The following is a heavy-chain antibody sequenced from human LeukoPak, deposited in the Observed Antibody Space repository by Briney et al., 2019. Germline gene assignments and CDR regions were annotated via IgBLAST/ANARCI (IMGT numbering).Heavy chain of an antibody. J-gene: IGHJ4*02. CDR2: INPSGGST. CDR1: GGTFSSYA. D-gene: IGHD5-12*01. V-gene: IGHV1-46*01. CDR3: ARDGVYSGSFDY. Sequence: GASVKVSCKASGGTFSSYAISWVRQAPGQGLEWMGIINPSGGSTSYAQKFQGRVTMTRDTSTSTVYMELSSLRSEDTAVYYCARDGVYSGSFDYWGQGTLVTVSS.